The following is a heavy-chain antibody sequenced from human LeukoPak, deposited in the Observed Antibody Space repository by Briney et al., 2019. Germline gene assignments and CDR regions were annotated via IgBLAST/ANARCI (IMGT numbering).Heavy chain of an antibody. D-gene: IGHD2-15*01. CDR2: ISSSSSYI. CDR3: ARDGGYCSGGSCYNLDY. Sequence: GGSLRLSCAASGFTFSSYSMNWVRQAPGKGLEWVSSISSSSSYIYYADSVKGRFTISRDNAKNSLYLRMNSLRAEDTAVYYCARDGGYCSGGSCYNLDYWGQGTLVTVSS. J-gene: IGHJ4*02. CDR1: GFTFSSYS. V-gene: IGHV3-21*01.